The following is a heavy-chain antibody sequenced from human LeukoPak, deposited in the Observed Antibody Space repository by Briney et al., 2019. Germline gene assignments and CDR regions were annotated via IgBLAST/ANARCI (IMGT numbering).Heavy chain of an antibody. V-gene: IGHV5-51*01. CDR1: GSFFTSYW. CDR2: IYPGDSDT. Sequence: GASLQISCKGSGSFFTSYWIGWGRQLPGKGLEWMGIIYPGDSDTRYSPSFQGQVTISADKSISTAYLQWSSLKASDTATYYCARPHSGYDDPFDYGGQGTRVTVAS. D-gene: IGHD5-12*01. J-gene: IGHJ4*02. CDR3: ARPHSGYDDPFDY.